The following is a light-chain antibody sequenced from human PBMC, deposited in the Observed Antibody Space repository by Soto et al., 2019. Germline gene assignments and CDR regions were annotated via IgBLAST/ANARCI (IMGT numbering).Light chain of an antibody. CDR3: QQSYSIPIT. Sequence: DIQLTQSPSSLSASVGERVTLTCLASQSISTYLYWYQQKPGKAPKLLIYAASSLQSGVPSRFSGSGSGTDFTLTISSLQPEDFATYHCQQSYSIPITFGQGTRLEIK. CDR1: QSISTY. V-gene: IGKV1-39*01. J-gene: IGKJ5*01. CDR2: AAS.